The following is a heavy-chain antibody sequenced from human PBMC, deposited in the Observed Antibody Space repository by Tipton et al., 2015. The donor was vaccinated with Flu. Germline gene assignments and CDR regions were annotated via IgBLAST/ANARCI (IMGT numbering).Heavy chain of an antibody. CDR1: GFTFSSYA. V-gene: IGHV3-23*01. Sequence: LSLTCAASGFTFSSYAMSWVRQAPGKGLEWVSTISDSGAGTYYADSVKGRFTVSRDNSKDTLYLQMNTLRAEDTAVYYCARDDRSGSYKINWGRGTLVTVSS. J-gene: IGHJ4*02. CDR3: ARDDRSGSYKIN. D-gene: IGHD1-26*01. CDR2: ISDSGAGT.